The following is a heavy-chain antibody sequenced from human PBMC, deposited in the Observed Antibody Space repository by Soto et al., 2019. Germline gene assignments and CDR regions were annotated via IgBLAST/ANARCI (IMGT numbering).Heavy chain of an antibody. CDR3: ARESGRAMAASRFDP. D-gene: IGHD5-18*01. J-gene: IGHJ5*02. V-gene: IGHV4-59*01. CDR2: IYYSGST. CDR1: GGSISSYY. Sequence: SETLSLTCTVSGGSISSYYWTWIRQPSGKGLEWIGYIYYSGSTHYNPSLKSRVTISLDTSKNQFSLKLSSVTAADTAVYYCARESGRAMAASRFDPWGQGTLVTVSS.